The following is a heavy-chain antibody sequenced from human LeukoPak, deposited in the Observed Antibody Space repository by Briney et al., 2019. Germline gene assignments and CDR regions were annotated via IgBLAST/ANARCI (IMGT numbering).Heavy chain of an antibody. V-gene: IGHV4-59*08. Sequence: PSETLSLTCTVSGGSMSSYYWSWIRQSPGKGLEWIGYIYYSGSTNYNPSLKSRVTTSVDTSKNQFSLKLSSVTAADTAVYYCARHQPGGSGSYFLDPWGQGTLVTVSS. J-gene: IGHJ5*02. CDR3: ARHQPGGSGSYFLDP. CDR1: GGSMSSYY. CDR2: IYYSGST. D-gene: IGHD3-10*01.